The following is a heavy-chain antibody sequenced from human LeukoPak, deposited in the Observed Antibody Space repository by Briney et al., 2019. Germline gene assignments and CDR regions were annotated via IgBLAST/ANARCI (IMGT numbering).Heavy chain of an antibody. D-gene: IGHD3-10*01. CDR3: ARDRRILGSGDV. V-gene: IGHV1-46*01. CDR1: GYTFTSYY. CDR2: INPSGGST. Sequence: ASVKVSCKASGYTFTSYYMHWVRQAPGQGLEWMGIINPSGGSTSYAQKFQGRVTMTRDISTSTVYMELSSLRSEDTAVYYCARDRRILGSGDVWGKGTTVTVSS. J-gene: IGHJ6*04.